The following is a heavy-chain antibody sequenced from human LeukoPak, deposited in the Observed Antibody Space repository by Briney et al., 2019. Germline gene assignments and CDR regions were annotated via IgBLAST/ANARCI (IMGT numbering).Heavy chain of an antibody. J-gene: IGHJ6*03. CDR2: INHSGST. CDR3: ATSDSYYYYYMDV. V-gene: IGHV4-34*01. Sequence: SETLSLTCTVYGGSFSGYYWSWIRQPPGKGLEWIGEINHSGSTNYNPSLKSRVTISVDTSKNQFSLKLSSVTAADTAVYYCATSDSYYYYYMDVWGKGTTVTVSS. CDR1: GGSFSGYY.